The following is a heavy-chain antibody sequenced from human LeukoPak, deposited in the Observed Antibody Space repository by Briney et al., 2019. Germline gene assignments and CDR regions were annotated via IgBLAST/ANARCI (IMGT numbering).Heavy chain of an antibody. CDR3: ATQGYCSGNTCEAFDY. CDR1: GFTFNSAW. CDR2: IKSKIDDGTI. J-gene: IGHJ4*02. Sequence: GGSLRLSCAASGFTFNSAWMNWVRHAPGKGLEWVGRIKSKIDDGTIDYTAPVKGRFTISRDDSKNMVYLQMNSLKTEDTAVYYCATQGYCSGNTCEAFDYWGQGTLVTVSS. D-gene: IGHD2-15*01. V-gene: IGHV3-15*01.